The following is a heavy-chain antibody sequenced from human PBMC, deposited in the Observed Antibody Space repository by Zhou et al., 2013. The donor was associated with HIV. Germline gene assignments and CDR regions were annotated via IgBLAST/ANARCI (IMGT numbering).Heavy chain of an antibody. J-gene: IGHJ3*02. CDR1: GGTFSRYG. CDR2: IIPIFSTA. CDR3: ARVRVAAHTDAFDI. D-gene: IGHD6-6*01. Sequence: QVQLVQSGAEVKKPGSSVKVSCKASGGTFSRYGISWVRQAPGQGLEWMGGIIPIFSTANFAQKFQGRVTLTTDESMSTAYMELSSLRSEDTAIFYCARVRVAAHTDAFDIWGQGTMVTVSS. V-gene: IGHV1-69*05.